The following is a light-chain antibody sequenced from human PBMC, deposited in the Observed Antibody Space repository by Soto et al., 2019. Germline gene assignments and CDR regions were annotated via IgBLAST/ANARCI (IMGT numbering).Light chain of an antibody. CDR1: QSISSW. Sequence: DIQMTQSPSTLSASVGDRVTITCRASQSISSWLAWYQQKPGKAPKLLIYGASSLGSGVPSRFSGSGSGTEFTLTISSLQPDDSATYYCQQYNRYRTFGQGTKVDI. CDR3: QQYNRYRT. CDR2: GAS. J-gene: IGKJ1*01. V-gene: IGKV1-5*01.